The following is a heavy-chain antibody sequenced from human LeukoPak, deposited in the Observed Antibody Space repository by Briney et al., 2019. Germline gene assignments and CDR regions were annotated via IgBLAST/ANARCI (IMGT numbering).Heavy chain of an antibody. CDR1: GFTFSSHA. J-gene: IGHJ4*02. CDR2: ISYDGSNK. V-gene: IGHV3-30*14. D-gene: IGHD6-13*01. CDR3: ARVAAAD. Sequence: GGSLRLSCAASGFTFSSHAMHWVRQAPGKGLEWVAVISYDGSNKYYADSVKGRFTISRDNSKNTLYLQMNSLRAEDTAVYYCARVAAADWGQGTLVTVSS.